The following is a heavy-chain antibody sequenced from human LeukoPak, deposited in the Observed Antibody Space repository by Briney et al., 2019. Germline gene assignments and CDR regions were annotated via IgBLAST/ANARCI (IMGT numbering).Heavy chain of an antibody. D-gene: IGHD3-22*01. CDR2: INSDGSST. J-gene: IGHJ4*02. Sequence: GGSLRLSCAASGFTFSSYWMHWVRQAPGKGLAWVSRINSDGSSTSYADSVKGRFTISRDNAKNTLYLQMNSLRAEDTAVYYCAREVGGYYDNLDYWGQGTLVTVSS. CDR1: GFTFSSYW. CDR3: AREVGGYYDNLDY. V-gene: IGHV3-74*01.